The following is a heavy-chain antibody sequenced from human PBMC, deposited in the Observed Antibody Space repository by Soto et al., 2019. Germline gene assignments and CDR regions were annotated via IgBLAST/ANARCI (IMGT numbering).Heavy chain of an antibody. CDR2: ISYDGSNK. D-gene: IGHD2-21*01. Sequence: PGGSLRLSCAASGFTFSSYGMHWVRQAPGKGLEWVAVISYDGSNKYYADSVKGRVTITRDTSASTAYMALSSLRSDDTAVYYCCVTVIAEYDHWGQGTQVTVSS. CDR1: GFTFSSYG. J-gene: IGHJ4*02. CDR3: CVTVIAEYDH. V-gene: IGHV3-30*03.